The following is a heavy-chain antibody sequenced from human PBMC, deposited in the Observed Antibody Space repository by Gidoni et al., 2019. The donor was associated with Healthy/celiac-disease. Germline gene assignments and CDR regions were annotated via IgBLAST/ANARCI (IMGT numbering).Heavy chain of an antibody. CDR3: ASSDPHDQQLASTGNYYYYGMDV. Sequence: QVQLVQSGAEVQKPGSSVKVSCKASGGTFSSYAISWVRQAPGHGLEWMGGILPIFGTANDAQKVQGRVTSTADESTSTAYMERSSLRSEDTAVYYCASSDPHDQQLASTGNYYYYGMDVWGQGTTVTGSS. CDR2: ILPIFGTA. J-gene: IGHJ6*02. CDR1: GGTFSSYA. V-gene: IGHV1-69*01. D-gene: IGHD6-13*01.